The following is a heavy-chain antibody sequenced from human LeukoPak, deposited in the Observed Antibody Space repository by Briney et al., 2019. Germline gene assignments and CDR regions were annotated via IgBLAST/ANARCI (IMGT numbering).Heavy chain of an antibody. CDR2: ISGSGGST. Sequence: GGSLRLSCAASGFTFSSYAMSWVRQAPGKGLEWVSSISGSGGSTYYADSVKGRFTISRDSSKNTLYLQMNSLRAEDTALYYCAKDIRREPGNLDYWGQGTLVTVSS. CDR3: AKDIRREPGNLDY. J-gene: IGHJ4*02. CDR1: GFTFSSYA. D-gene: IGHD1-14*01. V-gene: IGHV3-23*01.